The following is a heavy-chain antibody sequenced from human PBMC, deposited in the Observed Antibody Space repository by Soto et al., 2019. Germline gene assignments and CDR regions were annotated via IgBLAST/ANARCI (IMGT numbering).Heavy chain of an antibody. V-gene: IGHV1-18*01. D-gene: IGHD3-10*01. CDR1: GYAFSFG. J-gene: IGHJ4*01. CDR2: ISASDGST. Sequence: GASVKVSCKASGYAFSFGFSWVRQAPGQGLEWMGWISASDGSTNSAQKFRGRISLTTDTSTNTAYMDLLSLTSEDTAMYFCATDSFGTGNYYWCDNWEQETRFTVSS. CDR3: ATDSFGTGNYYWCDN.